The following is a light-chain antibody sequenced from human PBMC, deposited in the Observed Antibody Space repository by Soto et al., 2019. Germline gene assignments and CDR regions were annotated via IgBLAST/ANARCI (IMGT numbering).Light chain of an antibody. J-gene: IGLJ2*01. CDR2: EVS. CDR3: CSYAGSSTFHVV. V-gene: IGLV2-23*02. CDR1: SSDGGSYNL. Sequence: QSVLTQPASVSGSPGQSITISCTGTSSDGGSYNLVSWYQQHPGKAPKLMIYEVSKRPSGVSNRFSGSKSGNTASLTISGLQAEDEADYYCCSYAGSSTFHVVFGGGTQLTVL.